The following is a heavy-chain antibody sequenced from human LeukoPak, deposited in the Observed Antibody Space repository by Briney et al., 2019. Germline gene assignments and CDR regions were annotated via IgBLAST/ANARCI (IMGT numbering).Heavy chain of an antibody. CDR2: VSGSGDST. CDR3: AKDLDGSYYLGDY. J-gene: IGHJ4*02. CDR1: GFTFSDYY. Sequence: GGSLRLSCAASGFTFSDYYMSWVRQAPGKGLEWVSGVSGSGDSTNYADSVKGRFTIFRDNSKNTLYLQMNSLRAEDTAVYYCAKDLDGSYYLGDYWGQGTLVTVSS. V-gene: IGHV3-23*01. D-gene: IGHD1-26*01.